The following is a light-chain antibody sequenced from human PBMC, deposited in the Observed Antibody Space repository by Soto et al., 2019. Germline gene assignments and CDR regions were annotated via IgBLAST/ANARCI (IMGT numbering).Light chain of an antibody. V-gene: IGLV2-14*03. CDR2: DVS. Sequence: QSALTQPASVSGSPGESITISCTGISSDAGGYNYVSWHQQRPGKAPELMIYDVSNRPSGVSDRFSGSKSGNTASLTISGLQAEDEADYYCSSYRGSSTLVVFGGGTKLTVL. CDR1: SSDAGGYNY. CDR3: SSYRGSSTLVV. J-gene: IGLJ2*01.